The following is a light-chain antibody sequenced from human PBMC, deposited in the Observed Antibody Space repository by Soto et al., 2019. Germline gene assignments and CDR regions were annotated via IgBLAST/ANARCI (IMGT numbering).Light chain of an antibody. J-gene: IGKJ1*01. CDR3: QQYHTSPLT. CDR2: GAS. CDR1: QSVSSSY. V-gene: IGKV3-20*01. Sequence: EIVLTQSPGTLSLSPGERATFSCGASQSVSSSYIAWYQQKRGQAPRRLIYGASIRATGIPDRFSGSGSGTDFTLTISRLEPEDFALYYCQQYHTSPLTFGQGPRWIS.